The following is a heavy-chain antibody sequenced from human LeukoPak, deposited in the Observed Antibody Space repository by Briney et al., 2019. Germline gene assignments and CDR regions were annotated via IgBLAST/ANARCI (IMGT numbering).Heavy chain of an antibody. V-gene: IGHV3-30*04. CDR1: GFTFSSYA. CDR2: ISYDGSNK. CDR3: AKVRNGRFLEWSIFDY. D-gene: IGHD3-3*01. J-gene: IGHJ4*02. Sequence: SGGSLRLSCAASGFTFSSYAMHWVRQAPGKGLEWVAVISYDGSNKYYGDSVKGRFTISRDNSKNTLYLQMNSLRAEDTAVYYCAKVRNGRFLEWSIFDYWGQGTLVTVSS.